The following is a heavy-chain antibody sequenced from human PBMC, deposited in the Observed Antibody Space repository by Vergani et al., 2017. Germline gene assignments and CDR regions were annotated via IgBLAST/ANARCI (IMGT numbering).Heavy chain of an antibody. D-gene: IGHD3-16*01. CDR1: GYTFTGYY. J-gene: IGHJ3*02. Sequence: QVQLVQSGAEVKKPGASVKVSCKASGYTFTGYYMHWVRQAPGQGLEWMGWLNPNSGGKKYAQKFQGWVTMTRDTSISTAYMELSRLRADDTAVYYCSNSRGIAFDIWGQGTMVTVSS. V-gene: IGHV1-2*04. CDR2: LNPNSGGK. CDR3: SNSRGIAFDI.